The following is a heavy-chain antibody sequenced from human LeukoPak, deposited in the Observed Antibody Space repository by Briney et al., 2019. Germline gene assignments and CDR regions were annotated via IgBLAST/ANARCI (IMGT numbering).Heavy chain of an antibody. CDR1: GYTFTGYY. J-gene: IGHJ4*02. CDR3: ARDRYDYVWGSYLSYYFDY. Sequence: ASVKVSCKASGYTFTGYYMHWVRQAPGQGLEWMGWINTNSGGRNYAQKFQGRVTMTRDTSISTAYMELSRLRSDDTAVYYCARDRYDYVWGSYLSYYFDYWGQGTLVTVSS. V-gene: IGHV1-2*02. CDR2: INTNSGGR. D-gene: IGHD3-16*02.